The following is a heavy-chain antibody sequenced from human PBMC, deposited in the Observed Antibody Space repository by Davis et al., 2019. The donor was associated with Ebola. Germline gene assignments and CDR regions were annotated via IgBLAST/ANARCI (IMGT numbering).Heavy chain of an antibody. Sequence: PGGSLRLSCAASGFTFSDYYMSWIRQAPGKGLEWVSYISSSGSTIYYADSVKGRFTISRDNAKNSLYLQMNSLRAEDTAVYYCAREEGLVLEWLFAEYWGQGTLVTVSS. J-gene: IGHJ4*02. D-gene: IGHD3-3*01. CDR2: ISSSGSTI. V-gene: IGHV3-11*01. CDR3: AREEGLVLEWLFAEY. CDR1: GFTFSDYY.